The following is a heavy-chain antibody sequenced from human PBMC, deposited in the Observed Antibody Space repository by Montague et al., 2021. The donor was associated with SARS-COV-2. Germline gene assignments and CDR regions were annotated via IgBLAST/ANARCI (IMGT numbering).Heavy chain of an antibody. J-gene: IGHJ6*02. CDR2: IYYSGST. CDR1: GGSISSSSYY. V-gene: IGHV4-39*07. D-gene: IGHD6-13*01. CDR3: ARVGRQQLVRLSGMDV. Sequence: DTLSLTRTVAGGSISSSSYYWGWIRQPPGKGLEWIGSIYYSGSTYYNPSLKSRVTISVDTSKNQFSLKLSSVTAADTAVYYCARVGRQQLVRLSGMDVWGQGTTVTVSS.